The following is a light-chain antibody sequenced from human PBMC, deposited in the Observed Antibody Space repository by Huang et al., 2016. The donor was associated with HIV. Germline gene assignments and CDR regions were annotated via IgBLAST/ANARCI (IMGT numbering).Light chain of an antibody. CDR2: AAS. J-gene: IGKJ4*01. CDR3: QQLNGYPLT. Sequence: IQLTQSPSSLSASVGDRVTISCRASQGIRSYLDWYQQKPGKAPKLLIYAASTLQSWVPSRFSGSGSGTDFTLTITSRQPEDFATYYCQQLNGYPLTFGGGTKVEIK. V-gene: IGKV1-9*01. CDR1: QGIRSY.